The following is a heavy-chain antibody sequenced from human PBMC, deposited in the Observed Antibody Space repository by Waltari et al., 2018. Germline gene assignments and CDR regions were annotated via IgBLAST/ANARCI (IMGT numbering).Heavy chain of an antibody. V-gene: IGHV1-2*02. CDR3: ARHGDGKRRPLDS. CDR2: VNANRGGT. D-gene: IGHD3-10*01. Sequence: WEPQTPEGGLEGVGGVNANRGGTLYAQKVQGRVTMTRDTATRTVYMGLSSLTSDDTAVYYCARHGDGKRRPLDSWGQGTLVIVSS. J-gene: IGHJ4*02.